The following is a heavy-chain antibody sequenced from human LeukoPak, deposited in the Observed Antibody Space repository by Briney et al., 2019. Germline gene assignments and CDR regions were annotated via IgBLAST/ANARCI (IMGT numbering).Heavy chain of an antibody. Sequence: PSETLSLTCTVSGGSVSSGSYYWSWIRQPPGKGLEWIGYIYYSGSTNYNPSLKSRVTISVDTSENQFSLKLSSVTAADTAVYYCARERDGYNLVDYWGQGTLVTVSS. J-gene: IGHJ4*02. D-gene: IGHD5-24*01. CDR2: IYYSGST. CDR1: GGSVSSGSYY. V-gene: IGHV4-61*01. CDR3: ARERDGYNLVDY.